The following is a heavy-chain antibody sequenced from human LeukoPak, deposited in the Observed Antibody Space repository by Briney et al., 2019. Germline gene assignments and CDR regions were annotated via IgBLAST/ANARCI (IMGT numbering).Heavy chain of an antibody. CDR1: GGSISSYY. D-gene: IGHD3-10*01. CDR3: ARESGYGSGSYRD. V-gene: IGHV4-59*01. CDR2: IYYSGST. Sequence: SETLSLTCTVSGGSISSYYWSWIRQPPGKGLEWIGYIYYSGSTNYDPSLKSRVTISVDTSKNQFSLKLSSVTAADTAVYYCARESGYGSGSYRDWGQGTLVTVSS. J-gene: IGHJ4*02.